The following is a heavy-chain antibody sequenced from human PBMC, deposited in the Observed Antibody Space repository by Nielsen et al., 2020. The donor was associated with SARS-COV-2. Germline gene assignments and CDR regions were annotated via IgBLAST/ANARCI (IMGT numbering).Heavy chain of an antibody. CDR3: ARGPPTQLGGYYLQSASDF. CDR2: INGYNDKT. D-gene: IGHD3-3*01. J-gene: IGHJ4*02. V-gene: IGHV1-18*04. CDR1: GYSFTSYS. Sequence: ASVKVSCKASGYSFTSYSISWVRQAPGQGLEWMGLINGYNDKTNYPQNLQGRVTMTTDTATSTAYMELRSLRSDDTAVYYCARGPPTQLGGYYLQSASDFWGQGTLVTVSS.